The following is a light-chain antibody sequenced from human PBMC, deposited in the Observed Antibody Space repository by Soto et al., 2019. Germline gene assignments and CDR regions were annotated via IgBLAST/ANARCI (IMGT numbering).Light chain of an antibody. V-gene: IGKV3-11*01. CDR2: DTS. CDR3: QQRSDWPRT. Sequence: EIVLTQSPATLSLSPGERATFSCRASQSVSIYLAWYQQKPGQAPRLLIYDTSNRATGIPARFSGDGSGTDFTLTISSLEPDDFAVYYCQQRSDWPRTFGQGTKLEIK. J-gene: IGKJ2*01. CDR1: QSVSIY.